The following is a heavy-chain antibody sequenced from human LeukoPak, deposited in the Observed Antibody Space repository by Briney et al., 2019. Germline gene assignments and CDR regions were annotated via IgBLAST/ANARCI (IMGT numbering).Heavy chain of an antibody. CDR1: GYTFTGYY. J-gene: IGHJ4*02. CDR2: INPNSGGT. V-gene: IGHV1-2*02. CDR3: ARRYDILTGPPRGKDTFDY. Sequence: ASVKVSCKASGYTFTGYYMHWVRQAPGQGLEWMGWINPNSGGTNYAQKFQGRVTMTRDTSISTAYMELSRLRSDDTAVYYCARRYDILTGPPRGKDTFDYWGQGTLATVSS. D-gene: IGHD3-9*01.